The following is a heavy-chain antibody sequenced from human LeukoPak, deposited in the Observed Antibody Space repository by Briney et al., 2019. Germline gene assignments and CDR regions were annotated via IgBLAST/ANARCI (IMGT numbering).Heavy chain of an antibody. D-gene: IGHD4-11*01. V-gene: IGHV3-66*01. Sequence: GGSLRLSCAASGFTVSSNYMSWVRQAPGKGLEWVPVIYSGGNTYYADSVRGRFTVSRDNSKNTLYLQMNSLRTEDTAVYFCARLDNYNTPPLDYWGQGTLVTVSS. J-gene: IGHJ4*02. CDR2: IYSGGNT. CDR3: ARLDNYNTPPLDY. CDR1: GFTVSSNY.